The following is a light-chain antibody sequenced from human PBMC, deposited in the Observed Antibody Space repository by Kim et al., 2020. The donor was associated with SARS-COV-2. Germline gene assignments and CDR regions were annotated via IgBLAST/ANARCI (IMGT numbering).Light chain of an antibody. CDR2: DAS. V-gene: IGKV1-5*01. CDR1: QSISSW. J-gene: IGKJ1*01. Sequence: GDRVTITCRASQSISSWLAWYQQKPGKTPKLLIYDASSLESGVPSRFSGSGSGTEFTLTISSLQPDDFATYYCQQYNSYPWTFGQGTKV. CDR3: QQYNSYPWT.